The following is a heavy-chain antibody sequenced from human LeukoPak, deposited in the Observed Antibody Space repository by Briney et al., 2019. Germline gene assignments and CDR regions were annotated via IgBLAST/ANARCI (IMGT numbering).Heavy chain of an antibody. CDR2: IHTSGST. V-gene: IGHV4-4*07. CDR3: TRDPGRGANWFDP. Sequence: SETLSLTCTVSGGSLSGYHWSWIRQPAGKGLEWLGRIHTSGSTSYNPSLNSRVTMSIDTSKNQFSLKLSSVTAADTAIYYCTRDPGRGANWFDPWGQGALDTVSS. J-gene: IGHJ5*02. CDR1: GGSLSGYH.